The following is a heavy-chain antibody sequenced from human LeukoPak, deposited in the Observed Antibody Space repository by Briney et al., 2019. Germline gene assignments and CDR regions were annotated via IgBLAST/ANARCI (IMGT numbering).Heavy chain of an antibody. D-gene: IGHD3-3*02. J-gene: IGHJ4*02. Sequence: GGSLRLCCAASGITFSSYWMHWVRQAPGKALVWVSRINSDGSSTSYADSVKDRFTISRDNAKNTLYLHMNSLRAEDTAVYYCARALGDWGQGTLVTVST. CDR2: INSDGSST. V-gene: IGHV3-74*01. CDR1: GITFSSYW. CDR3: ARALGD.